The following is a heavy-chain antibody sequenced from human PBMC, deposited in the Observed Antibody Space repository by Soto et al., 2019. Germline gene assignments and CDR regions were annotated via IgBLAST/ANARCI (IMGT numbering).Heavy chain of an antibody. D-gene: IGHD2-15*01. CDR3: AQVTSSGVGGPNHSYGMEL. J-gene: IGHJ6*02. Sequence: AGSLRLSCAAAGCTFSNCGMTWVRIGPAKGLEEVSVISASGSRPSYADPAKGRFTVSRENSKDTLYLQMSSLRADDTAVYHCAQVTSSGVGGPNHSYGMELWSRGT. CDR2: ISASGSRP. CDR1: GCTFSNCG. V-gene: IGHV3-23*01.